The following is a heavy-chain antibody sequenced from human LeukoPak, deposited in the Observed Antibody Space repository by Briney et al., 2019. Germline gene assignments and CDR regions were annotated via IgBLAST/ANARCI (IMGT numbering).Heavy chain of an antibody. CDR2: IYHSGST. V-gene: IGHV4-4*02. CDR1: GGSISSSNW. J-gene: IGHJ2*01. CDR3: ARQYYYDSSGYAWYFDL. Sequence: SETLSLTCTVSGGSISSSNWWSWVRQPPGKGLEWIGEIYHSGSTNYNPSLKSRVTISVDKSKNQFSLKLSSVTAADTAVYYCARQYYYDSSGYAWYFDLWGRGTLVTVSS. D-gene: IGHD3-22*01.